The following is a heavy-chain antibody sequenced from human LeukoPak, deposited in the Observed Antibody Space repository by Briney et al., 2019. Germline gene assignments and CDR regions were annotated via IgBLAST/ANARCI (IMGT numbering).Heavy chain of an antibody. CDR3: ARDKAPPQEYSYGLFDY. J-gene: IGHJ4*02. Sequence: SETLSLTCTVSGGSISSSSYYWGWIRQPPGKGLEWIGSIYYSGSTYYNPSLKSRVTISVDTSKNQFSLKLSSVTAADTAVYYCARDKAPPQEYSYGLFDYWGQGTLVTVSS. CDR2: IYYSGST. D-gene: IGHD5-18*01. CDR1: GGSISSSSYY. V-gene: IGHV4-39*07.